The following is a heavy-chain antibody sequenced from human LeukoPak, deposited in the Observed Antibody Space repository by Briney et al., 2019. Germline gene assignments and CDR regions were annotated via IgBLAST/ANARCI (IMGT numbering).Heavy chain of an antibody. CDR1: GYTFTSYY. Sequence: ASVKVSCKASGYTFTSYYMHWDRHAPGQGLEWMGIINPSGGSTSYAQKFQGRVTMTRDMSTSTVYMELSSLRSEDTAVYYCARARITMVRGVIDYWGQGTLVTVSS. D-gene: IGHD3-10*01. V-gene: IGHV1-46*01. J-gene: IGHJ4*02. CDR3: ARARITMVRGVIDY. CDR2: INPSGGST.